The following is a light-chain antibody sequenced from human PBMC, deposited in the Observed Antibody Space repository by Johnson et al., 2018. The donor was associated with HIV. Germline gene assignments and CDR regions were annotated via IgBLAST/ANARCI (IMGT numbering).Light chain of an antibody. V-gene: IGLV1-51*01. CDR2: DNN. CDR1: SSNIGNNY. Sequence: QSVLTQPPSVSAAPGQKVTISCSGSSSNIGNNYVSWYQQLPGTAPKLLIYDNNKRPSGIPDRFSGSKSGTSATLGITGLQTGDEADYDCGTWDSSLCAGLFVSGTKVTVL. J-gene: IGLJ1*01. CDR3: GTWDSSLCAGL.